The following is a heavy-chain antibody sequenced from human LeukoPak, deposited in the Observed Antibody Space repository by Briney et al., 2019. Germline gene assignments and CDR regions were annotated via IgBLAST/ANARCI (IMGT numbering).Heavy chain of an antibody. CDR3: AFLIREPQH. J-gene: IGHJ1*01. D-gene: IGHD1-26*01. CDR2: TASDGGDR. CDR1: GFTFSRYY. Sequence: PGGSLRLSCVLSGFTFSRYYMGWVRQSPGKGLEWVAMTASDGGDRNYVDSVKGRFTIYRDNSKNTLYLQMNSLAAEDTAVYYCAFLIREPQHWGQGTLVTVSS. V-gene: IGHV3-7*01.